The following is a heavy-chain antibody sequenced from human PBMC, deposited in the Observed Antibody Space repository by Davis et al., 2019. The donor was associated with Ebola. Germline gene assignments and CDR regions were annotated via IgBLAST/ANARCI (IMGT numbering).Heavy chain of an antibody. CDR2: IKQDGSEK. CDR1: GFTFSHYW. V-gene: IGHV3-7*03. Sequence: GGPLRLSCAASGFTFSHYWMSWVCHAPGTGPEWVAIIKQDGSEKYYVDSVKGRFTISRDNAKNSLFLQMNSLRAEDTALYYCASGDGRGSSYDMDVWGRGTTVTVSS. CDR3: ASGDGRGSSYDMDV. J-gene: IGHJ6*02. D-gene: IGHD5-12*01.